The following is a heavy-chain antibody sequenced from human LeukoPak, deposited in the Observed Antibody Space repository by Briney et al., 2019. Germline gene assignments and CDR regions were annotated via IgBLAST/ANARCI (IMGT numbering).Heavy chain of an antibody. CDR2: IRSKAYGGTT. D-gene: IGHD3-16*02. CDR3: TRAEGLRLGELSLPLDY. Sequence: GGSLRLSCAASGFTLSGSALHWVRQASGKGLEWVGFIRSKAYGGTTEYAASVKGRFTISRDDSKSIAYLQMNSLKTEDTAVYYCTRAEGLRLGELSLPLDYWGQGTLVTVSS. CDR1: GFTLSGSA. J-gene: IGHJ4*02. V-gene: IGHV3-49*04.